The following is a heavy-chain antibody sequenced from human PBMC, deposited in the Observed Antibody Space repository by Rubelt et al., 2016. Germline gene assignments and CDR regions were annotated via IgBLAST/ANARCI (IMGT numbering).Heavy chain of an antibody. V-gene: IGHV4-39*07. CDR3: ARDRGITIFGVVIMGVFDY. Sequence: SGSTYYNPSLKSRVTISVDTSKNQFSLKLSSVTAADTAVYYCARDRGITIFGVVIMGVFDYWGQGTLVTVSS. D-gene: IGHD3-3*01. J-gene: IGHJ4*02. CDR2: SGST.